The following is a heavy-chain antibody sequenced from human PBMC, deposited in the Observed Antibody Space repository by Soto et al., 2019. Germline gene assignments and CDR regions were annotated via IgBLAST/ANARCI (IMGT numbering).Heavy chain of an antibody. CDR1: GYPFTGYY. CDR2: INPNSGGT. V-gene: IGHV1-2*04. Sequence: GSVKVSFKASGYPFTGYYMHWVRRAPGQGLEWMGWINPNSGGTNYAQKFQGWVTMTRDTSISTAYMELSRLRSDDTAVYYCAREGYSSSWSLDVWGQGTTVTVSS. CDR3: AREGYSSSWSLDV. D-gene: IGHD6-13*01. J-gene: IGHJ6*02.